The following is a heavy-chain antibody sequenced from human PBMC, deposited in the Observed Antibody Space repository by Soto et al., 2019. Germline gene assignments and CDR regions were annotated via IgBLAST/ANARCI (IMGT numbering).Heavy chain of an antibody. V-gene: IGHV4-34*01. CDR3: ARYFWSGYRDSCFDY. D-gene: IGHD3-3*01. J-gene: IGHJ4*02. CDR2: INHSGST. Sequence: SETLSLTCAVYGGSFSGYYWSWIRQPPGKGLEWIGEINHSGSTNYNPSLKSRVTISVDTSKNQFSLKLSSVTAADTAVYYCARYFWSGYRDSCFDYWGQGTLVTVSS. CDR1: GGSFSGYY.